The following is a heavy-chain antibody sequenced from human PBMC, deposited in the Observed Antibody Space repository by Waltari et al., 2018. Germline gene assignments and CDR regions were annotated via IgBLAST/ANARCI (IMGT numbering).Heavy chain of an antibody. D-gene: IGHD3-10*01. V-gene: IGHV5-51*01. CDR3: ARQTITLLTLDAFDI. Sequence: EVQLVQSGAEVKKPGESLKISCKGSGYSFTSYWIGWGRQMPGKGLEWMGIIYPGDSDTRYSPSFQGQVTISADKSISTAYLQWSSLKASDTAMYYCARQTITLLTLDAFDIWGQGTMVTVSS. CDR1: GYSFTSYW. J-gene: IGHJ3*02. CDR2: IYPGDSDT.